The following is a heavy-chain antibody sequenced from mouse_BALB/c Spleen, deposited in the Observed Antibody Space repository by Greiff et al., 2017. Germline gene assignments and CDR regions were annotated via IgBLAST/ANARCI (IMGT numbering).Heavy chain of an antibody. CDR1: GYSITSGYY. CDR2: ISYDGSN. J-gene: IGHJ2*01. D-gene: IGHD2-3*01. Sequence: EVQLQQSGPGLVKPSQSLSLTCSVTGYSITSGYYWNWIRQFPGNKLEWMGYISYDGSNNYNPSLKNRISITRDTSKNQFFLKLNSVTTEDTATYYCAQRLYDFDYWGQGTTLTVSS. V-gene: IGHV3-6*02. CDR3: AQRLYDFDY.